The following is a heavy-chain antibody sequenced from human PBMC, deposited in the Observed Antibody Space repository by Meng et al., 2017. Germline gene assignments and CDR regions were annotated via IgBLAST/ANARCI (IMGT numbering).Heavy chain of an antibody. V-gene: IGHV7-4-1*01. CDR2: INTNTGNP. Sequence: VPLVGSGSEVKKTWASVKVSLHATGYSFTRYAMNWVRQAPGQGLERMRWINTNTGNPTYAQGFTGRFVFSLDTSVSSAYLQIRSLKAEDTAVYYCARMGIAVAGTLGWEDYWGQGTLVTVSS. CDR1: GYSFTRYA. CDR3: ARMGIAVAGTLGWEDY. D-gene: IGHD6-19*01. J-gene: IGHJ4*02.